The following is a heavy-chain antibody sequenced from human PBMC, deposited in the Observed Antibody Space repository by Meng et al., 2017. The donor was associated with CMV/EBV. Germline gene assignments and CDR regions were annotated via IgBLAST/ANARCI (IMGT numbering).Heavy chain of an antibody. V-gene: IGHV1-69*05. CDR1: GGTFSSYA. Sequence: SVKVSCKASGGTFSSYAISWVRQAPGQGLEWMGGIIPIFGTANYAQKFQGRVTFTTDESTSTAYMELSSLRSEDTAVYYCARERVVVPAASYGRWFDPWGQGTLVTVSS. CDR3: ARERVVVPAASYGRWFDP. D-gene: IGHD2-2*01. CDR2: IIPIFGTA. J-gene: IGHJ5*02.